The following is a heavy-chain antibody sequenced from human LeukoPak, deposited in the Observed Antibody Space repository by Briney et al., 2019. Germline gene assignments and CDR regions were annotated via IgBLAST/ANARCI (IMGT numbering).Heavy chain of an antibody. CDR3: AKVMGAVG. D-gene: IGHD6-19*01. CDR1: GFTFSSYS. J-gene: IGHJ4*02. Sequence: GGSLRLSCAASGFTFSSYSMNWVRQAPGKGLGWVSSISSSSSYIYYADSVKGRFTISRDNSKNTPYLQMNSLRAEDTAVYYCAKVMGAVGWGQGTLVTVSS. CDR2: ISSSSSYI. V-gene: IGHV3-21*04.